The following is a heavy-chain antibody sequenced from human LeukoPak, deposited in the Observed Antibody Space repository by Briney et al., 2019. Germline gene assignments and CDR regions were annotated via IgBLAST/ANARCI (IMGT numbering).Heavy chain of an antibody. CDR3: ARAVWGSPYFDY. V-gene: IGHV4-59*01. CDR2: IYYSGYT. CDR1: GGSISNYY. D-gene: IGHD3-16*01. Sequence: SETLSLTCTVSGGSISNYYWSWIRQPPGKGLEWIGYIYYSGYTNYNPSLKSRVTISVDTSKNQFSLKLSSVTAADTAVYYCARAVWGSPYFDYWGQGTLVTVSS. J-gene: IGHJ4*02.